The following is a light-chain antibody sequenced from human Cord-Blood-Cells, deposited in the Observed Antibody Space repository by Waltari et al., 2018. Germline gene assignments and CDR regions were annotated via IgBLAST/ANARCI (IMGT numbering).Light chain of an antibody. CDR1: QSISSY. J-gene: IGKJ2*01. CDR2: AAS. V-gene: IGKV1-39*01. CDR3: QQSYSTPYT. Sequence: DIQMTQSPSSLSVSVGDRVTITCRASQSISSYLNWYQQKPGKAPKLLIYAASSLQSWVPSRFSGSGSGTDFTLTISSLQPEDFATYYCQQSYSTPYTFGQGTKLEIK.